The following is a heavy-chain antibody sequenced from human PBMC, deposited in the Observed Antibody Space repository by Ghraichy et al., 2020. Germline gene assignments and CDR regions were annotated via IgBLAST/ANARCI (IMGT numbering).Heavy chain of an antibody. Sequence: SETLSLTCAVYGGSFSGYYWSWIRQPPGKGLEWIGEINHSGSTNYNPSLKSRVTISVDTSKNQFSLKLSSVTAADTAVYYCARGGGNVDTAMVTNWFDPWGQGTLVTVSS. V-gene: IGHV4-34*01. CDR1: GGSFSGYY. CDR2: INHSGST. D-gene: IGHD5-18*01. CDR3: ARGGGNVDTAMVTNWFDP. J-gene: IGHJ5*02.